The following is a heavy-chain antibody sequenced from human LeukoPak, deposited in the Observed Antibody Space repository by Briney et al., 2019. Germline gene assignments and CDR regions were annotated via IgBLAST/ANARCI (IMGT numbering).Heavy chain of an antibody. Sequence: GGSLRLSCAGSGFSFSKYAASWVRQAPGKGLEWVSGMTGGGATYHADSVKGRFTISRDNSKNTLYLQMNSLRAEDTAVYYCAKVAAAAGNWGQGTLVTVSS. CDR2: MTGGGAT. J-gene: IGHJ4*02. V-gene: IGHV3-23*01. CDR1: GFSFSKYA. CDR3: AKVAAAAGN. D-gene: IGHD6-13*01.